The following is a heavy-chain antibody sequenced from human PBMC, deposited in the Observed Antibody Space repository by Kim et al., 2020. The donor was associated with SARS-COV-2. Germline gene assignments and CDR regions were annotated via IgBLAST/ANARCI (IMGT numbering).Heavy chain of an antibody. CDR3: ARGLRDCTGGVCYRKHAAY. CDR1: GGSFSGYY. D-gene: IGHD2-8*02. V-gene: IGHV4-34*01. CDR2: INHSGST. Sequence: SETLSLTCAVYGGSFSGYYWSWIRQPPGKGLEWIGEINHSGSTNYNPSLKSRVTISVDTSKNQFSLKLSSVTAADTAVYYCARGLRDCTGGVCYRKHAAYWGQGTLVTVSS. J-gene: IGHJ4*02.